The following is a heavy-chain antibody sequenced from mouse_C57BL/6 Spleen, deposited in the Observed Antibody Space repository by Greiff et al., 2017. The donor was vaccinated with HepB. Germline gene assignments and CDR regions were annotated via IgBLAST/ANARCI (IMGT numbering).Heavy chain of an antibody. CDR2: ISYDGSN. CDR1: GYSITSGYY. J-gene: IGHJ1*03. D-gene: IGHD1-1*01. V-gene: IGHV3-6*01. Sequence: ESGPGLVKPSQSLSLTCSVTGYSITSGYYWNWIRQFPGNKLEWMGYISYDGSNNYNPSLKNRISITRDTSKNQFFLKLNSVTTEDTATYNCARDYYGSRWYFDVWGTGTTVTVSS. CDR3: ARDYYGSRWYFDV.